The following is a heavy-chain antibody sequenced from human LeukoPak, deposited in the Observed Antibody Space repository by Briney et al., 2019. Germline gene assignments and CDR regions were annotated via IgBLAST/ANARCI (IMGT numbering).Heavy chain of an antibody. J-gene: IGHJ4*02. CDR2: ISSSSSTI. CDR3: ARDRDSIYPGGPFDY. D-gene: IGHD3-16*01. V-gene: IGHV3-48*01. Sequence: GGSLRLSCAASGFSFSDYSMSWVRQAPGKGLEWVSYISSSSSTIYYAVSVRGRFTISRDNAKNSLYLQMDSLRAEDTAVYYCARDRDSIYPGGPFDYWGQGTLVTVSS. CDR1: GFSFSDYS.